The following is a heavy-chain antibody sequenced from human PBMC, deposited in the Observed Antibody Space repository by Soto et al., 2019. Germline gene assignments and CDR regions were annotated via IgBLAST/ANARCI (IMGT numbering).Heavy chain of an antibody. V-gene: IGHV1-69*13. CDR2: IIPIFGTA. D-gene: IGHD2-21*02. J-gene: IGHJ4*02. CDR3: ATEREGVGGTCGGDCYFDY. Sequence: ASVKFSCKASGGTFSSYAISWVRQAPGQGLEWMGGIIPIFGTANYAQKFQGRVTITADESTSTAYMELSSLRSEDTAVYYCATEREGVGGTCGGDCYFDYWGQGTLVTVSS. CDR1: GGTFSSYA.